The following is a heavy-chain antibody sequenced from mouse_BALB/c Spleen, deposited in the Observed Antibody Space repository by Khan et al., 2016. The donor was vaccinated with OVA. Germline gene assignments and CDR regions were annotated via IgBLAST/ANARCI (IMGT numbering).Heavy chain of an antibody. D-gene: IGHD4-1*01. Sequence: VQLQQPGSEFVRPGALVKLSCKASGFNIKDYYMHWVKQRPGQGLEWIGLIDPENGNTIYDPKFQGKASITADTSSNTAYLQLSSLTSEDTAVYYCPRSNLLNLNVWGQGTTLTVSS. V-gene: IGHV14-1*02. CDR1: GFNIKDYY. CDR2: IDPENGNT. J-gene: IGHJ2*01. CDR3: PRSNLLNLNV.